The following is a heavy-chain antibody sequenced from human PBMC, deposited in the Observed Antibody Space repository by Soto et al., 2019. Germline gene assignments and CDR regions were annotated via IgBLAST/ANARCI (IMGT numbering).Heavy chain of an antibody. J-gene: IGHJ4*02. V-gene: IGHV5-51*01. CDR2: IYPGDSDT. CDR3: ASTMVTTHFDY. D-gene: IGHD4-17*01. CDR1: GYRISNYW. Sequence: GESLKISCKASGYRISNYWIGWVRQMPGRGLEWMGIIYPGDSDTRYSPSFQGQVTISADKSISTAYLHWSSLKASDSAMYYCASTMVTTHFDYWGLGTLVTGLL.